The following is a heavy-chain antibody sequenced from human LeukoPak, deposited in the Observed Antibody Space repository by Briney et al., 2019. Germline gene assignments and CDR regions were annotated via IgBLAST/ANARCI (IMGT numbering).Heavy chain of an antibody. J-gene: IGHJ4*02. Sequence: PSETLSLTCTVSGGSISSSSYYWGWIRQPPGKGLEWIGSIYYSGSTYYNPSLKSRVTISVDTSKNQFSLKLSSVTAADTAVYYCARLSGSYSGYWGQGTLVTVSS. D-gene: IGHD1-26*01. CDR2: IYYSGST. CDR3: ARLSGSYSGY. V-gene: IGHV4-39*01. CDR1: GGSISSSSYY.